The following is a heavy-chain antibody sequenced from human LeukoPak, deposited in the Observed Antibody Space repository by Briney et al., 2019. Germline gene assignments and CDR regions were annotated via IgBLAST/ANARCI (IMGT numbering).Heavy chain of an antibody. D-gene: IGHD3-3*01. CDR3: TTGGITIFGVVTWYYFDY. CDR2: IKSKTDGGTT. CDR1: GFTFINAW. Sequence: GGSLRLSFAASGFTFINAWMSWVRQAPGKGLEWVGRIKSKTDGGTTDYAAPVKGRFTISRDDSKNTLYLQMNSLKTEDTAVYYCTTGGITIFGVVTWYYFDYWGQGTLVTVSS. J-gene: IGHJ4*02. V-gene: IGHV3-15*01.